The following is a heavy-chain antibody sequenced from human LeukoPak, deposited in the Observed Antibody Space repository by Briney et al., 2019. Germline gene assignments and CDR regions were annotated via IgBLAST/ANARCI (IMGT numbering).Heavy chain of an antibody. CDR2: IYYSGST. CDR1: GGSVSSGSYY. V-gene: IGHV4-61*01. Sequence: SETLSLTCTVSGGSVSSGSYYWSWIRQPPGKGLEWIGYIYYSGSTNYNPSLKSRVTISVDTSKNQFSLKLSSVNAADTAVYYCARGGYYDSSGYYSAHFDYWGQGTLVTVSS. D-gene: IGHD3-22*01. J-gene: IGHJ4*02. CDR3: ARGGYYDSSGYYSAHFDY.